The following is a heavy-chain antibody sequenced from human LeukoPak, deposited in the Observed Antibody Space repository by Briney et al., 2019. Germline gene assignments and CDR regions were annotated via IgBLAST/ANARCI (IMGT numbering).Heavy chain of an antibody. CDR2: IYYSGST. J-gene: IGHJ6*03. CDR3: ARHHCSSTSCSTLYYYYYYMDV. V-gene: IGHV4-59*08. CDR1: GGSISSYY. D-gene: IGHD2-2*02. Sequence: SETLSLTCTVSGGSISSYYWSWIRQPPGKGLEWIGYIYYSGSTNYNPSLKSRVTISVDTSKNQFSLKLSSVTAADTAVYYCARHHCSSTSCSTLYYYYYYMDVWGKGTTVTVSS.